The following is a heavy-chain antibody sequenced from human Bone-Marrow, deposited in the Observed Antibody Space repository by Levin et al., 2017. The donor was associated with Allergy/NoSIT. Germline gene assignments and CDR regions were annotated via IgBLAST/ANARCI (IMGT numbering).Heavy chain of an antibody. Sequence: GGSLRLSCAAYGFTFSSYWMSWVRQAPGKGLEWVANIKQDGSEKYYVDSVKGRFTISRDNAKNSLYLQMNSLRAEDTAVYYCARASYYYYGMDVWGQGTTVTVSS. J-gene: IGHJ6*02. V-gene: IGHV3-7*01. CDR1: GFTFSSYW. CDR2: IKQDGSEK. CDR3: ARASYYYYGMDV.